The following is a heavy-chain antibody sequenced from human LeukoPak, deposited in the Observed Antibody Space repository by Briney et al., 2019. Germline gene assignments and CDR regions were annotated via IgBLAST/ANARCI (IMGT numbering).Heavy chain of an antibody. CDR3: ARLSSLGSTMVRGVIAGFDY. D-gene: IGHD3-10*01. CDR1: GGSFSGYY. CDR2: INHSGST. Sequence: SETLSLTCAVYGGSFSGYYWSWIRQPPGKGLEWIGEINHSGSTNYNPSLKSRVTISVDTSKNQFSLKLSSVTAADTAVYYCARLSSLGSTMVRGVIAGFDYWGQGTLVTVSS. V-gene: IGHV4-34*01. J-gene: IGHJ4*02.